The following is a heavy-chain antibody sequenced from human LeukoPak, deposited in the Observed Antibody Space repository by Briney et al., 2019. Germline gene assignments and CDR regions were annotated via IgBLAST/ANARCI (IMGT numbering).Heavy chain of an antibody. V-gene: IGHV3-7*01. CDR1: GFTLSSYW. D-gene: IGHD3-16*02. CDR3: ARSQYDYVWGSYRYIHSDY. Sequence: GGSLRLSCAASGFTLSSYWMSWVRQAPGKGLEWVANIKQDGSEKYYVDSVKGRFTISRDNAKNSLYLQMNSLRAEDTAVYYCARSQYDYVWGSYRYIHSDYWGQGTLVTVSS. J-gene: IGHJ4*02. CDR2: IKQDGSEK.